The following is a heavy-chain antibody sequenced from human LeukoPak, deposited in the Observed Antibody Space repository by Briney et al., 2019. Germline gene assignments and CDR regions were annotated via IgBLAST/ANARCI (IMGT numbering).Heavy chain of an antibody. J-gene: IGHJ6*02. CDR3: ARERIYYGSGGDLTDARPFYYYGMDV. D-gene: IGHD3-10*01. CDR1: GFTFSTYA. V-gene: IGHV3-23*01. Sequence: GGSLRLSCAASGFTFSTYAMSWVRQTPAKGLEWVSVISGGGDITYYADSVKGRFTISRDNSENTVYLQMNSLRADDTAVYYCARERIYYGSGGDLTDARPFYYYGMDVWGQGTTVTVSS. CDR2: ISGGGDIT.